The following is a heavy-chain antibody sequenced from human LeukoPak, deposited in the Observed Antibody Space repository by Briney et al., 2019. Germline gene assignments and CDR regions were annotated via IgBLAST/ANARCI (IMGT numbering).Heavy chain of an antibody. V-gene: IGHV1-2*02. CDR1: GYTFTGYY. CDR2: INPNSGGT. Sequence: ASVKVSCKASGYTFTGYYMHWVRQAPGQGLEWMGWINPNSGGTNYEQKFQGRVTMTRDTSISTVYMELSRLRSDDTAVYYCAPGGGFARDDFDYWGQGTLVTVSS. J-gene: IGHJ4*02. CDR3: APGGGFARDDFDY. D-gene: IGHD3-10*01.